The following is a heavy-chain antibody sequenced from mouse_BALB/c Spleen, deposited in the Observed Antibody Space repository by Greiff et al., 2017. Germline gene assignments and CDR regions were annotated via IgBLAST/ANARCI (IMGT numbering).Heavy chain of an antibody. J-gene: IGHJ3*01. V-gene: IGHV5-6-5*01. CDR1: GFTFSSYA. Sequence: EVQGVESGGGLVKPGGSLKLSCAASGFTFSSYAMSWVRQTPEKRLEWVASISSGGSTYYPDSVKGRFTISRDNARNILYLQMSSLRSEDTAMYYCARGGDGRPWFAYWGQGTLVTVSA. CDR3: ARGGDGRPWFAY. D-gene: IGHD1-1*01. CDR2: ISSGGST.